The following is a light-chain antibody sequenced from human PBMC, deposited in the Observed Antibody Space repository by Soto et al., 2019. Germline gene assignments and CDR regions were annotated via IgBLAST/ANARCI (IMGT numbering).Light chain of an antibody. CDR2: DVS. V-gene: IGKV1-27*01. CDR1: QGISYF. J-gene: IGKJ3*01. Sequence: DIQMTQSPSSLSASVGDRVTITCRASQGISYFLAWYQQKPGKAPRLLIHDVSTLHSGVPSRFSGSGSGTDFTLTISSLPPEDVATYFCQKYNSAPPDFGPGTKVDLK. CDR3: QKYNSAPPD.